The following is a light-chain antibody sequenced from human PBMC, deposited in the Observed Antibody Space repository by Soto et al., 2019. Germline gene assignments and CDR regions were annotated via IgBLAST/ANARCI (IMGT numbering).Light chain of an antibody. J-gene: IGKJ5*01. CDR3: QHYLIWPSIT. Sequence: EIVLTQSPGTLSLSPGERATLSCRASQSVSSTYLVWYQQKPGQAPRFLIYGASSRATGIPDRFSGSGSGTDFTLTIRSLQSEDFAVYYCQHYLIWPSITFGQGTRREIK. V-gene: IGKV3-20*01. CDR2: GAS. CDR1: QSVSSTY.